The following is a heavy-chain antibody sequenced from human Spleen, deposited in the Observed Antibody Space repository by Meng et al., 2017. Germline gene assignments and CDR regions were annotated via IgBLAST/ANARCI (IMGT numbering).Heavy chain of an antibody. CDR2: VYYSGIT. CDR1: GGSISSGRYY. V-gene: IGHV4-39*07. CDR3: ARDLWELRYKAPFDP. Sequence: QLLLQEPGPGLVKPSETLSLTCAVSGGSISSGRYYWNWIRQAPGKGLEWIGSVYYSGITYYNPSLESRVTISVDTSKNQFSLKLSSVTAADTAVYYCARDLWELRYKAPFDPWGQGILVTVSS. D-gene: IGHD3-16*01. J-gene: IGHJ5*02.